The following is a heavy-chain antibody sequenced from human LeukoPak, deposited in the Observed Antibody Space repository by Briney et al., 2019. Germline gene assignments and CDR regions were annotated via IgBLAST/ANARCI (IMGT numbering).Heavy chain of an antibody. CDR3: ARSRLRDEQWLVPMVN. J-gene: IGHJ4*02. CDR1: GFTFSSYA. Sequence: GRSLRLSCAASGFTFSSYAMHWVRQAPGKGLEWVAVISYDGSNKYYADSVKGRFTISRDNSKNTPYLQMNSLRAEDTAVYYCARSRLRDEQWLVPMVNWGQGTLVTVSS. V-gene: IGHV3-30-3*01. D-gene: IGHD6-19*01. CDR2: ISYDGSNK.